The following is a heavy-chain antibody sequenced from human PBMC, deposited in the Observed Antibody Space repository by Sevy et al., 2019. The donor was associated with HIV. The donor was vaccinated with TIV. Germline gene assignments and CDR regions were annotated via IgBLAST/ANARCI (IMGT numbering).Heavy chain of an antibody. CDR1: GGSISSYY. Sequence: SETLSLTCTVSGGSISSYYWSWIRQPPGKGLEWIGYIYYSGSTNYNPSLKGRVTISVDTSKNQFSLKLSSVTAADTAVYYCARVLGGDGYSERNFDYWGQGTLVTVSS. J-gene: IGHJ4*02. CDR2: IYYSGST. V-gene: IGHV4-59*01. CDR3: ARVLGGDGYSERNFDY. D-gene: IGHD2-21*01.